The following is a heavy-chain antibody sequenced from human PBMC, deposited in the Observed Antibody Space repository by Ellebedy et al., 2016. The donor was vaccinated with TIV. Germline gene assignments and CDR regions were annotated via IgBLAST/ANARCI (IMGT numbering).Heavy chain of an antibody. V-gene: IGHV1-18*01. CDR1: GYTFTSYG. CDR3: ARDWFYSNSLRGYYMDV. Sequence: ASVKVSCXASGYTFTSYGISWVRQAPGQGLEWMGWISAYNGNTNYAQKLQGRVTMTTDTSTSTAYMELRSLRSDDTAVYYCARDWFYSNSLRGYYMDVWGKGTTVTVSS. J-gene: IGHJ6*03. D-gene: IGHD4-11*01. CDR2: ISAYNGNT.